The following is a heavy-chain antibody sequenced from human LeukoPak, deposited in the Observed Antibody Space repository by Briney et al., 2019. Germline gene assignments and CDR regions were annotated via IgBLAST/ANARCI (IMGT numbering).Heavy chain of an antibody. J-gene: IGHJ4*02. CDR3: AREVDRVFDY. CDR1: GFSFSSYS. D-gene: IGHD2-2*01. Sequence: GGSLRLSCAASGFSFSSYSMHWLRQAPGKGLAYVSAISSNGDNTYYAGSVKGRFTISRDNSKNTLYLQMGSLRVEDMGVYYCAREVDRVFDYWGQGNLVTVSS. CDR2: ISSNGDNT. V-gene: IGHV3-64*02.